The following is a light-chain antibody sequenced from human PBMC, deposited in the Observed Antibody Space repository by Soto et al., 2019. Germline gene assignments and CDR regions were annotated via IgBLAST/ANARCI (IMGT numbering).Light chain of an antibody. CDR2: GVS. CDR1: QSLGSTS. CDR3: QHYCVSSSGR. V-gene: IGKV3-20*01. J-gene: IGKJ1*01. Sequence: EIVMTQSPGTLSLSPGDGATLSCRASQSLGSTSLAWYQHQPGQSPRLLIYGVSSRATGTPDRFSGSGSGTDFTLTISRLEPEDFAMYYCQHYCVSSSGRFGQGTKVEIK.